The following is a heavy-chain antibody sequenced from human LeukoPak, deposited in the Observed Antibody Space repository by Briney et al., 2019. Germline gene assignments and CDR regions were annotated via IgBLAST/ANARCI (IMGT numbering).Heavy chain of an antibody. V-gene: IGHV3-11*01. CDR3: ARGGYSSGWYSSPDY. D-gene: IGHD6-19*01. J-gene: IGHJ4*02. CDR1: GFTFSDYY. CDR2: ISSSGSSI. Sequence: EGSLRLSCAASGFTFSDYYMSWIRQAPGKGLEWVSYISSSGSSIYYADSVKGRFTISRDNAKNSLYLQMNSLRAEDTAVYYCARGGYSSGWYSSPDYWGQGTLVTVSS.